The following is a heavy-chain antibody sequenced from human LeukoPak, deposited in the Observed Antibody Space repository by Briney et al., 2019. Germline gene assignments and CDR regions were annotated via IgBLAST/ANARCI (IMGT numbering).Heavy chain of an antibody. CDR2: FDPEDGET. Sequence: GASVKVSCKVSGYTLTELSMHWVRQAPGKGLEWMGGFDPEDGETIYAQKIQGRVTMTEDTSTDTAYMELSSLRSEDTAVYYCATLAIVVVPAAIRGNGMDVWGQGTTVTVSS. CDR3: ATLAIVVVPAAIRGNGMDV. CDR1: GYTLTELS. J-gene: IGHJ6*02. V-gene: IGHV1-24*01. D-gene: IGHD2-2*02.